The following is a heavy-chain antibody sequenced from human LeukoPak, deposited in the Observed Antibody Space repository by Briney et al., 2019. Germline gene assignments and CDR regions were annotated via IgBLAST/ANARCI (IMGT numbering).Heavy chain of an antibody. CDR1: GGTFSSYA. CDR2: IIPILGIA. CDR3: ARDTPSTYDFWSGYYTHFDY. D-gene: IGHD3-3*01. V-gene: IGHV1-69*04. J-gene: IGHJ4*02. Sequence: GASVKVSCKASGGTFSSYAISWVRQAPGQGLEWMGRIIPILGIANYAQKFQGRVTITADKSTSTAYMELSSLRSEDTAVYYCARDTPSTYDFWSGYYTHFDYWGQGTLVTVSS.